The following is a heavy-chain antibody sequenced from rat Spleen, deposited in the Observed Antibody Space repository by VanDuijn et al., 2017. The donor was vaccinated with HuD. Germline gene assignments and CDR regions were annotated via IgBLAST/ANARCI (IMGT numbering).Heavy chain of an antibody. CDR2: INYEGSST. D-gene: IGHD1-12*02. CDR3: ARHYYDGSYYYYYVMDA. Sequence: EVQLVESGGGLVQPGRSLKLSCAVSGFTFSDYAMAWVRQAPKKGLEWVASINYEGSSTYYGDTVKGRFTISRDNAKSTLYLQMNSLRSEDTATYYCARHYYDGSYYYYYVMDAWGQGASVTVSS. J-gene: IGHJ4*01. V-gene: IGHV5-22*01. CDR1: GFTFSDYA.